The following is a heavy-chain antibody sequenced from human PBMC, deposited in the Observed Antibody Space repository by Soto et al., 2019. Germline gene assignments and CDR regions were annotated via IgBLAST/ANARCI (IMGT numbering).Heavy chain of an antibody. Sequence: QVQLVESGGGVVQPGRSLRLSCAASGFTFNSYGMHWVRQAPGKGLQWVTGISYDGRDKKYVDTVKGRFTISRDNSKNTLYLEMNSLRAEDTAVYYWAKALDTYGAVYYFDFWGQGTLVTVSS. D-gene: IGHD5-18*01. CDR1: GFTFNSYG. J-gene: IGHJ4*02. V-gene: IGHV3-30*18. CDR2: ISYDGRDK. CDR3: AKALDTYGAVYYFDF.